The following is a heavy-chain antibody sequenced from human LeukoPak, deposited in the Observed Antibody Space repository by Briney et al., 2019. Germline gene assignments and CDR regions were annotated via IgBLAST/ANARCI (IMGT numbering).Heavy chain of an antibody. Sequence: ASVKVSCKASGYTFTTYGITWVRQAPGQGLEWMGWMNPNSGNTGYAQKFQGRVTMTRNTSISTAYMELSSLRSEDTAVYYCARGRGLPRRNYYYYMDVWGKGTTVTVSS. CDR2: MNPNSGNT. CDR1: GYTFTTYG. D-gene: IGHD4-11*01. CDR3: ARGRGLPRRNYYYYMDV. J-gene: IGHJ6*03. V-gene: IGHV1-8*02.